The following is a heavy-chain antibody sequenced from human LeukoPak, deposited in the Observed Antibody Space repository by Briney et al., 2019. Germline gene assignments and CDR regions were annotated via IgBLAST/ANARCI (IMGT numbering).Heavy chain of an antibody. D-gene: IGHD6-13*01. Sequence: PGGSLRLSCAASGFTFSSYDMSWVRQAPGKGLEWVSAISGSRGSTYYADSVKGRFTISRDNSKNTLYLQMNSLRAEDTAVYYCPKDSGSLSGGWLAPWGEGALGTVSS. V-gene: IGHV3-23*01. CDR2: ISGSRGST. J-gene: IGHJ5*02. CDR3: PKDSGSLSGGWLAP. CDR1: GFTFSSYD.